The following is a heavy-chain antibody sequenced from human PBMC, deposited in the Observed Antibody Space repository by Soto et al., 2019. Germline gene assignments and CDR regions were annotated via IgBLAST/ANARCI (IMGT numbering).Heavy chain of an antibody. J-gene: IGHJ4*02. CDR1: GGSFSGYY. CDR2: INHSGST. D-gene: IGHD2-21*02. Sequence: QVQLQQWGAGLLKPSETLSLTCAVYGGSFSGYYWSWIRQPPGKGLEWIGEINHSGSTNYNPSLTRRVTISVDTSKNKFSLKLSSVTDSDAAVYYCARASLAAIHYWGQGTLVTVSS. CDR3: ARASLAAIHY. V-gene: IGHV4-34*01.